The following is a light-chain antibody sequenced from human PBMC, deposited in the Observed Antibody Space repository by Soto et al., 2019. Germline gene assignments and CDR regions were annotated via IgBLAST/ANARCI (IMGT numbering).Light chain of an antibody. CDR2: EVS. CDR1: SSDVGSYNL. J-gene: IGLJ1*01. Sequence: QSVLTQPASVSGSPGQSITISCTGTSSDVGSYNLVSWYQQHPAKSPKLMIYEVSKRPSGVSNRFSGSKSGNTDSLTISGLQAEDEADYSCCSYAASSTHVFGPGTEVTV. CDR3: CSYAASSTHV. V-gene: IGLV2-23*02.